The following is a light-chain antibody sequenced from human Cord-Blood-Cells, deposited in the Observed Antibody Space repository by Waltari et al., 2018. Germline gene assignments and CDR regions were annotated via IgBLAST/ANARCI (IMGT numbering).Light chain of an antibody. Sequence: EIVLTQSPATLSLSPGERATLSCRASQSVSSYLAWYQQKPGQAPRLLIYDASNRATGIPARLSGSGSGTDFTLTISRLEPEDFAVYYCQQRSNWPLTFGGGTKVEIK. CDR1: QSVSSY. V-gene: IGKV3-11*01. J-gene: IGKJ4*01. CDR2: DAS. CDR3: QQRSNWPLT.